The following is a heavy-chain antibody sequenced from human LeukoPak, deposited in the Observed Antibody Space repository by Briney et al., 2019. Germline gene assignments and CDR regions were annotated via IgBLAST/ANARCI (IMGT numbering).Heavy chain of an antibody. CDR2: INPNSGGT. Sequence: ASVKVSCKASGYTFTGYYMHWVRQAPGQGLEWMGWINPNSGGTNYAQKFQGRVTMTRDTSISTAYMELSRLRSDDTAVYYCARDHGRVVAYLRYAFDIWGQGTMVTVSS. V-gene: IGHV1-2*02. CDR3: ARDHGRVVAYLRYAFDI. D-gene: IGHD3-22*01. J-gene: IGHJ3*02. CDR1: GYTFTGYY.